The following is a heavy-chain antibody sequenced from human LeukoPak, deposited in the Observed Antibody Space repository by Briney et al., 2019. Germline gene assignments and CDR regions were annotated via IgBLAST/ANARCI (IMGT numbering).Heavy chain of an antibody. CDR3: AGLRDSSGYYPRTTKRFDP. Sequence: SETLSLTCAVYGGSFTDFYWSWIRQPPGKGLEWIGEINHSGSTIYNPSLKSRVTMSVDTSKNQFSLKLSSVTAADTAVYYCAGLRDSSGYYPRTTKRFDPWGQGTLVTVSS. CDR1: GGSFTDFY. CDR2: INHSGST. J-gene: IGHJ5*02. V-gene: IGHV4-34*01. D-gene: IGHD3-22*01.